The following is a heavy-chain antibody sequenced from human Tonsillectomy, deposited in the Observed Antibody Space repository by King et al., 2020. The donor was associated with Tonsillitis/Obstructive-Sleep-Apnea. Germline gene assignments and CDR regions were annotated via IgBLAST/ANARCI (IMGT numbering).Heavy chain of an antibody. V-gene: IGHV3-11*05. J-gene: IGHJ4*02. CDR1: GFTFSDYY. CDR2: ISTGSAYT. CDR3: AGGGKRNVSY. D-gene: IGHD1-1*01. Sequence: QVQLVESGGGLVKPGGSLRLSCAASGFTFSDYYMTWIRQAPGKGLEWVSCISTGSAYTNYADSVRGRFTISRDNAKNSLHLQMNSLRAEDTAVYYCAGGGKRNVSYWGQGTLVTVSS.